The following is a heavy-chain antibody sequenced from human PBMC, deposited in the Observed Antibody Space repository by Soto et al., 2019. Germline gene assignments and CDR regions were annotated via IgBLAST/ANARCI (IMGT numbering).Heavy chain of an antibody. V-gene: IGHV1-69*13. CDR3: ARGNIGYCSGGSCLRHHYGMDV. Sequence: GASVKVSCKASGGTFSSYAISWVRQAPGQGLEWMGGIIPIFGTANYAQKFQGRVTITADESTSTAYMELSSLRSEDTAVYYCARGNIGYCSGGSCLRHHYGMDVWGQGTTVTVSS. J-gene: IGHJ6*02. CDR1: GGTFSSYA. D-gene: IGHD2-15*01. CDR2: IIPIFGTA.